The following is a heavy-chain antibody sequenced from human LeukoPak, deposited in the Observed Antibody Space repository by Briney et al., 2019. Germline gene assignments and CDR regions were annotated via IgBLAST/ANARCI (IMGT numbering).Heavy chain of an antibody. J-gene: IGHJ4*02. CDR3: AKAISRRAARLGFDY. D-gene: IGHD6-6*01. CDR2: ISWNSGSI. V-gene: IGHV3-9*01. CDR1: GFTFDDYA. Sequence: GRSLRLSCAASGFTFDDYAMHWVRQAPGKGLEWVSDISWNSGSIGYADSVKGRFTISRDNAKNSLYLQMNSLRAEDTALYYCAKAISRRAARLGFDYWGQGTLVTVSS.